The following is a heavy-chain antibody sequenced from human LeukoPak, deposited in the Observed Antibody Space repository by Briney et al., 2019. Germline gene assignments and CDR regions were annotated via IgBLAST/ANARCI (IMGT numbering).Heavy chain of an antibody. J-gene: IGHJ4*02. CDR3: TRQPDSPSGLWGEFSFRALDY. CDR1: GFTFSGSS. V-gene: IGHV3-73*01. CDR2: IRSKANNYAT. D-gene: IGHD3-16*02. Sequence: PGGSLRLSCAASGFTFSGSSMHWVRQASGKGLEWVGRIRSKANNYATAYAASVKGRFTISRDDSKNTAYLQMNSLKSEDTAVYYCTRQPDSPSGLWGEFSFRALDYWGQGTLVTVSP.